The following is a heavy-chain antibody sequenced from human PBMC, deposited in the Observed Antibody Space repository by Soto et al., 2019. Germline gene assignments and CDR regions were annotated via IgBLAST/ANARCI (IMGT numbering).Heavy chain of an antibody. Sequence: EVQLVESGGGLVQPGGSLRLSCAASGFTFSSYEMNWFRQAPGKGLTWVSYISSSGSTIYYADSVKGRFTISRDNAKNSLYLQMNSLSAEDTAVYYCAKQQLAIVYGMDVWGQGTTVTVSS. CDR2: ISSSGSTI. D-gene: IGHD6-13*01. CDR1: GFTFSSYE. V-gene: IGHV3-48*03. CDR3: AKQQLAIVYGMDV. J-gene: IGHJ6*02.